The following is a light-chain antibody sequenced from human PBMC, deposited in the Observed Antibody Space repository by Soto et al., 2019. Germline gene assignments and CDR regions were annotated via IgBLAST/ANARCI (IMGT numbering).Light chain of an antibody. CDR3: QQYYSYPRT. CDR2: AAS. CDR1: QGISSY. J-gene: IGKJ1*01. Sequence: IRVTQSPTSLSSSTGDRVTITSRASQGISSYLAWYQQKPGKAPKLLIYAASTLQSGVPSRFSGSGSGTDFTLTISCLQSEDFATYYCQQYYSYPRTVGQGTKVEI. V-gene: IGKV1-8*01.